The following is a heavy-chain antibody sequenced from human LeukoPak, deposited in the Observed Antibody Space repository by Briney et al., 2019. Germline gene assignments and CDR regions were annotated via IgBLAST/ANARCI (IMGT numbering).Heavy chain of an antibody. CDR3: ARGTPGDPSNFDY. Sequence: GGSLRLSCAASGFTVSSNYMSWVRQAPGMGLEWVSVIYSGGSTYYADSVKGRFTISRDNSKNTLYLQMNSLRAEDTAVYYCARGTPGDPSNFDYWGQGTLVTVSS. J-gene: IGHJ4*02. D-gene: IGHD7-27*01. CDR2: IYSGGST. CDR1: GFTVSSNY. V-gene: IGHV3-53*01.